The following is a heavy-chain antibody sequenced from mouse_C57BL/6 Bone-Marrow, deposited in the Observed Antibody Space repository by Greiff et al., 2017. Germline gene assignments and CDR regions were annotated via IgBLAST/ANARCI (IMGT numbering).Heavy chain of an antibody. V-gene: IGHV1-75*01. CDR2: IFPGSGST. CDR1: GYTFTDYY. Sequence: VQLQQSGPELVKPGASVKISCKASGYTFTDYYINWVKQRPGQGLEWIGWIFPGSGSTYYNEKFKGKATLTVDKSSSTAYMLLSSLTSEDSAVYFCARQLLRSTHWYFDVWGTGTTVTVSS. D-gene: IGHD1-1*01. J-gene: IGHJ1*03. CDR3: ARQLLRSTHWYFDV.